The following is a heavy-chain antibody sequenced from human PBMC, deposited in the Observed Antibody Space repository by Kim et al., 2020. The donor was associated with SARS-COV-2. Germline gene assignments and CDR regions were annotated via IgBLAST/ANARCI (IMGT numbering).Heavy chain of an antibody. CDR3: ARPGRAYGDYDKDWYFDL. Sequence: KSRVTISVDTSKNPFSLKLSSVTAADTAVYYCARPGRAYGDYDKDWYFDLWGRGTLVTVSS. V-gene: IGHV4-39*01. J-gene: IGHJ2*01. D-gene: IGHD4-17*01.